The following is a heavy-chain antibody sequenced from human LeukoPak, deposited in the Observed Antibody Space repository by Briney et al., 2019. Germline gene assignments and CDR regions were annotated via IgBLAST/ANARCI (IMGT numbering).Heavy chain of an antibody. CDR3: AGDSGYCSGGTCNHFDY. Sequence: GGSLRLSCAASGFTFSSYEMNWVRPAPGKGLEWISYISSRDTSTSYADSVKGRFTISSDNAKNSLYLQMNSLRAEDTAVYYCAGDSGYCSGGTCNHFDYWGQGTLVTVSA. J-gene: IGHJ4*02. V-gene: IGHV3-48*03. D-gene: IGHD2-15*01. CDR1: GFTFSSYE. CDR2: ISSRDTST.